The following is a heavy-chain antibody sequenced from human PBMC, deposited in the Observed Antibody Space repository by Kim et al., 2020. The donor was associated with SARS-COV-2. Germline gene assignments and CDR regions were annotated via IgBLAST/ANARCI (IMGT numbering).Heavy chain of an antibody. D-gene: IGHD3-10*01. CDR2: ISSSSSTI. CDR1: GFTFSSYS. CDR3: AIQALGSGSYTVLYGMDV. Sequence: GGSLRLSCAASGFTFSSYSMNWVRQAPGKGLEWVSYISSSSSTIYYADSVKGRFTISRDNAKNSLYLQMNSLRDEDTAVYYCAIQALGSGSYTVLYGMDVWGQGTTVTVSS. V-gene: IGHV3-48*02. J-gene: IGHJ6*02.